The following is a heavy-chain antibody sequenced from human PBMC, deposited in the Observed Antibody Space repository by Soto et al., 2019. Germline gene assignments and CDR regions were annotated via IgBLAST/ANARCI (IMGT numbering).Heavy chain of an antibody. D-gene: IGHD1-1*01. Sequence: GDSVSSDSAAWTWIRQSPSRGLEWLGRTYYRSKWYNDYAVSVKSRITINPDTSKNQFSLQLNSVTADDTAIYYCARGRSGTLPHWGQGTLVTVSS. CDR3: ARGRSGTLPH. CDR2: TYYRSKWYN. J-gene: IGHJ4*02. CDR1: GDSVSSDSAA. V-gene: IGHV6-1*01.